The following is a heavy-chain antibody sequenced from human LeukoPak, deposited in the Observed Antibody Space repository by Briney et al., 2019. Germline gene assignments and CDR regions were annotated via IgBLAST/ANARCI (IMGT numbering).Heavy chain of an antibody. J-gene: IGHJ3*02. CDR1: GGSISSYY. V-gene: IGHV4-59*08. CDR3: ARSGSYFAFDI. D-gene: IGHD1-26*01. CDR2: IYYSGST. Sequence: SETLSLTCTVSGGSISSYYWSWIRQPPGKGLEWIGYIYYSGSTNYNPSLRSRVTISVDTSKNQFSLKLSSVTAADTAVYYCARSGSYFAFDIWGQGTMVTVSS.